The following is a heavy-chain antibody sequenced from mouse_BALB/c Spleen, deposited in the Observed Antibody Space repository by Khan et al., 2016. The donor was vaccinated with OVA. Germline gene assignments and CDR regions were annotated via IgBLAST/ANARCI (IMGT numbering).Heavy chain of an antibody. D-gene: IGHD2-12*01. CDR3: ARNSYTYDITY. V-gene: IGHV2-2*01. CDR2: IWGGGTT. CDR1: GFSLTTYG. J-gene: IGHJ3*01. Sequence: QVQLKQSGPGLVQLSQSLSITCTVSGFSLTTYGIHWVRQSSGKGLEWLGVIWGGGTTDYNAPFISRLRFRKDTSKSQVFFTMNSMQSDVIAIYYCARNSYTYDITYWVPGTLVTVSA.